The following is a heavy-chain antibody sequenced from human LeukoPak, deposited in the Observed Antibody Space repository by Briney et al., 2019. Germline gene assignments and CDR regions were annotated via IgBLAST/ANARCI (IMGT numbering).Heavy chain of an antibody. CDR3: ARDARVQKWFGELLKTTTYYFDY. V-gene: IGHV4-38-2*02. J-gene: IGHJ4*02. CDR1: GYSISSGYY. CDR2: MFHSGST. Sequence: SETLSLTCTVSGYSISSGYYWGWIRQPPGKGLEWIGSMFHSGSTSYNPSLKSRVSISVDTSKNQFSLKLSSVTAADTAVYYCARDARVQKWFGELLKTTTYYFDYWGQGTLVTVSS. D-gene: IGHD3-10*01.